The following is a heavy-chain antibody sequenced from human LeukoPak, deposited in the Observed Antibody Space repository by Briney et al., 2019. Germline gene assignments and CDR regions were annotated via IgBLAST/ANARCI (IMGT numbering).Heavy chain of an antibody. CDR3: VLVPPYRSSGWYLHY. D-gene: IGHD6-19*01. Sequence: SETLSLTCTVSGYSISSGYYWGWIRQPPGEGLEWIGSIYHSGSTYYNPSLKSRVTISVDTSKNQFSLKLSSVTAADTAVYYCVLVPPYRSSGWYLHYWGQGTLVTVSS. CDR1: GYSISSGYY. CDR2: IYHSGST. V-gene: IGHV4-38-2*02. J-gene: IGHJ4*02.